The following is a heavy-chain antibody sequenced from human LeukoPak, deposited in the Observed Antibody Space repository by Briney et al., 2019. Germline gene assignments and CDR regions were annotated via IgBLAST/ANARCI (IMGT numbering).Heavy chain of an antibody. V-gene: IGHV1-18*01. D-gene: IGHD3-10*01. CDR2: ISAYNGHT. CDR1: GYTFINYG. J-gene: IGHJ3*02. CDR3: ARGFVVRGVSPIRPPLSGAFHI. Sequence: ASVKVSCKASGYTFINYGITWVRQAPGQGLEWMGWISAYNGHTNYAQKLQGRVTMTTDTSTSTAYMELRSLRSNGTAVYYCARGFVVRGVSPIRPPLSGAFHIWGQGTMVTVSS.